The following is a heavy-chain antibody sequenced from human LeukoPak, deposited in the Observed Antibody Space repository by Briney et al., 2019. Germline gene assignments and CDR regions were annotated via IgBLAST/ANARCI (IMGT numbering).Heavy chain of an antibody. CDR1: GFTFSSYA. D-gene: IGHD2-2*01. CDR3: ARDSSTSCYGTNSRPCPYYYYYTDV. J-gene: IGHJ6*03. Sequence: GGSLRLSCAASGFTFSSYAMHWVRQAPGKGLEWVAVISYDGSNKYYADSVKGRFTISRDNSKNTLYLQMNSLRAEDTAVYYCARDSSTSCYGTNSRPCPYYYYYTDVWGKGTTVTVSS. V-gene: IGHV3-30*04. CDR2: ISYDGSNK.